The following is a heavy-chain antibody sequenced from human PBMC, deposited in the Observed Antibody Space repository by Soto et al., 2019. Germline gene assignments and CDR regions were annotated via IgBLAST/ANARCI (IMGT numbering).Heavy chain of an antibody. CDR2: INGDGTNR. Sequence: EVQLVESGGGLVQPGGSLRLSCATSGFTFNKYWIHWVRQAPGEGLVWVSRINGDGTNRDYAESVRGRFSISRDFAQSKVFLQMNSLKDEDTAVYYCARLGFVGEGDFWGQGIQVSVSS. J-gene: IGHJ4*02. CDR3: ARLGFVGEGDF. V-gene: IGHV3-74*01. CDR1: GFTFNKYW. D-gene: IGHD3-16*01.